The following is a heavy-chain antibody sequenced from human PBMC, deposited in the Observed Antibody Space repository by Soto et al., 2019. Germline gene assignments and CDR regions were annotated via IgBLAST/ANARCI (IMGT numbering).Heavy chain of an antibody. CDR2: IRSKANSYAT. V-gene: IGHV3-73*01. J-gene: IGHJ4*02. D-gene: IGHD1-1*01. Sequence: GGSLRLSCAASGFTFSGSAMHWVRQASGKGLEWVGRIRSKANSYATAYAASVKGRFTISRDDSKNTAYLQMNSLKTEDTAVYYCTRHGATGTTMNYYWGQGTLVTVSS. CDR1: GFTFSGSA. CDR3: TRHGATGTTMNYY.